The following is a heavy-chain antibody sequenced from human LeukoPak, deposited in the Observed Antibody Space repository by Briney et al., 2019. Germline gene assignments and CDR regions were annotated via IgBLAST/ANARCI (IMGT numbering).Heavy chain of an antibody. J-gene: IGHJ4*02. CDR1: GGSISSYY. CDR3: ARGVAYSSSSWALYYFDY. D-gene: IGHD6-6*01. CDR2: IYYSGST. V-gene: IGHV4-59*01. Sequence: SETLSLTCTVSGGSISSYYWSWIRQTPGKGLEWIGYIYYSGSTNYNPSLKSRVTISVDTSKNQFSLKLSSVTAADTAVYYCARGVAYSSSSWALYYFDYWGQGTLVTVSS.